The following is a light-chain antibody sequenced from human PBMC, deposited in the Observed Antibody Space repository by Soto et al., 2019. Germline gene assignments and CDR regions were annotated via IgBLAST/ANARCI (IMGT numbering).Light chain of an antibody. V-gene: IGKV3-11*01. CDR2: DAS. CDR1: RSVSSY. CDR3: QQRSNWPIT. J-gene: IGKJ5*01. Sequence: EIVVTKAPAALSVSPGESATLSCRATRSVSSYLAWYQQKPGQAPRLLIYDASSRPTDIPARFSGSGSGTDFTLTISSLEPEDFALYYCQQRSNWPITFGQVTRLEIK.